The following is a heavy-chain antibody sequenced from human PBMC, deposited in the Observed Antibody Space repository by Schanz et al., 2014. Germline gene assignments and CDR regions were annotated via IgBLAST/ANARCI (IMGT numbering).Heavy chain of an antibody. CDR3: ARIGGSVFDY. Sequence: VQLVESGGGLVQPGGSLRLSCAASGFAVDNYYMSCVRQAPGKGLEWVALVSSDGNNDYYTDSVKGRFTISRDNSKNSLYLQMNSLRAEDTAVYYCARIGGSVFDYWAQGTLVTVSS. J-gene: IGHJ4*02. D-gene: IGHD3-10*01. CDR2: VSSDGNND. CDR1: GFAVDNYY. V-gene: IGHV3-30*03.